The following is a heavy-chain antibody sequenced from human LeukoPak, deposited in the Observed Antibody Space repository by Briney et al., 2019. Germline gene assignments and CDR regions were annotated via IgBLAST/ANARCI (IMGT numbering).Heavy chain of an antibody. CDR3: ARRRDYFDS. V-gene: IGHV3-11*01. J-gene: IGHJ4*02. Sequence: GGTLRLSCTASAFTCSDYDMTWIRQAPGKGLEWISYISTTGSSGTTIYYADSVKGRFTISRDSANNSLYLQMDNLRAEDTPVYYCARRRDYFDSWGQGTLVTVSS. CDR2: ISTTGSSGTTI. CDR1: AFTCSDYD. D-gene: IGHD5-24*01.